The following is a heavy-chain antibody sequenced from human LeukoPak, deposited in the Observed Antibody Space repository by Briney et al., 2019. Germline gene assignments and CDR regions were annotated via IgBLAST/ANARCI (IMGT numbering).Heavy chain of an antibody. V-gene: IGHV4-34*01. D-gene: IGHD2-2*01. CDR1: GGSFSGYY. CDR2: INHSGST. Sequence: SETLSLTCAVYGGSFSGYYWSWIRQPPVKGLEWIGEINHSGSTNYNPSLKSRVTISVDTSKNQFSLKLSSVTAADMAVYYCARVPVVPAATAFDYWGQGTLVTVSS. J-gene: IGHJ4*02. CDR3: ARVPVVPAATAFDY.